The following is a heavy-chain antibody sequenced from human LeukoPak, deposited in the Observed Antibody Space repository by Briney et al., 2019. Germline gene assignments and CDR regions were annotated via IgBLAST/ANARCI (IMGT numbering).Heavy chain of an antibody. CDR1: GFTFSSYA. Sequence: TGGSLRLSCAASGFTFSSYAMSWVRQAPGKGLEWVSAISGSGGSTYYADSVKGRFTISRDNSKNTLYLQMNSLRAEDTAVHYCAKSLNYYYYGMDVWGQGTTVTVSS. CDR3: AKSLNYYYYGMDV. CDR2: ISGSGGST. V-gene: IGHV3-23*01. J-gene: IGHJ6*02.